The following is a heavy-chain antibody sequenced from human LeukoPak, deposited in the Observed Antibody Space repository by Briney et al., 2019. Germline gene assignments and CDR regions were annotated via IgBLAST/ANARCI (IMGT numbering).Heavy chain of an antibody. CDR1: GGSISSGDYY. CDR3: ATHSSSYSYFDY. CDR2: IYYSGST. J-gene: IGHJ4*02. V-gene: IGHV4-30-4*01. D-gene: IGHD3-22*01. Sequence: TSETLSLTCIVSGGSISSGDYYWSWIRQPPGKGLEWIGYIYYSGSTYYNPSLKSRITMSVDTSKNQFSLKLSSVTAADTAVYYCATHSSSYSYFDYWGQGTLVTVSS.